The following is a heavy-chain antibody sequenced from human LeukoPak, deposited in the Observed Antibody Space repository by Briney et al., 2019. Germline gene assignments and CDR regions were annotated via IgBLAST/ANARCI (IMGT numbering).Heavy chain of an antibody. CDR2: IRSKAYGGTT. J-gene: IGHJ5*02. CDR1: GFTFSDAW. Sequence: GGSLRLSCAASGFTFSDAWMSWVRQAPGKGLEWVGFIRSKAYGGTTEYAASVKSRFTISRDDSKSIAYLQMNSLKTEDTAVYYCTRDQTPYHWGQGTLVTVSS. V-gene: IGHV3-49*04. CDR3: TRDQTPYH.